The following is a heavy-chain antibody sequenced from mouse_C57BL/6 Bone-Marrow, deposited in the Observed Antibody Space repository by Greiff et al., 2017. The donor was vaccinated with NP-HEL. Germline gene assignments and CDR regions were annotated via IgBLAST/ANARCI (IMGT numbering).Heavy chain of an antibody. CDR2: IYPGSGST. D-gene: IGHD1-1*01. V-gene: IGHV1-55*01. CDR1: GYTFTSYW. Sequence: QVQLQQPGAELVKPGASVKMSCKASGYTFTSYWITWVKQRPGQGLEWIGVIYPGSGSTNYNEKFKSKATLTVDTSSSTAYMQLSSLTSEDSAVYYCARDYYGSSHSLVDYWGQGTTPTVSS. J-gene: IGHJ2*01. CDR3: ARDYYGSSHSLVDY.